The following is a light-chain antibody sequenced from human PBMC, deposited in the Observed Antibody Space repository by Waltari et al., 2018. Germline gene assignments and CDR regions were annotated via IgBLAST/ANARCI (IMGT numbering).Light chain of an antibody. Sequence: DIVMTQSPDSLAVSLGERATIDCKSSQSVFYRSDNKNYLAWYQHKPGQPPKLLFYWASTRESGVPDRFSASASATDFTLTINNLQAEDVAVYYCQQYYRSRTFGQGTKVEIK. V-gene: IGKV4-1*01. CDR1: QSVFYRSDNKNY. J-gene: IGKJ1*01. CDR3: QQYYRSRT. CDR2: WAS.